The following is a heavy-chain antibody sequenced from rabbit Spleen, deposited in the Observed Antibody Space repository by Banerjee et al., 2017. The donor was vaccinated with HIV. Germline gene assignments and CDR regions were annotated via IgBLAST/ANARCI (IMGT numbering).Heavy chain of an antibody. CDR1: GFSFSDRDV. Sequence: QEQLEESGGGLVKPEGSLTLTCKASGFSFSDRDVMCWVRQAPGKGLEWIACINTATAKAVYASWAKGRFTISKTSSTTLTLQMTSLTAADTATYFCARDTGTSFSTYGMDLWGQGTLVTVS. D-gene: IGHD8-1*01. CDR3: ARDTGTSFSTYGMDL. CDR2: INTATAKA. J-gene: IGHJ6*01. V-gene: IGHV1S45*01.